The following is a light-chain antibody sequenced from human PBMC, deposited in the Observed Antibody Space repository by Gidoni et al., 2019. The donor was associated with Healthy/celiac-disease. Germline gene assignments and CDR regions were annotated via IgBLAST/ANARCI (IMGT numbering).Light chain of an antibody. CDR3: HQRSN. Sequence: EIVLTQSPATLSLSTGERASPSCSVSQSFSRYVAWSEQAPGQAPRLLSYDASNSATGIPASCSGSESATAFTLTISSLEPEDFAVYYCHQRSNFGGGTKVEIK. CDR2: DAS. CDR1: QSFSRY. V-gene: IGKV3-11*01. J-gene: IGKJ4*01.